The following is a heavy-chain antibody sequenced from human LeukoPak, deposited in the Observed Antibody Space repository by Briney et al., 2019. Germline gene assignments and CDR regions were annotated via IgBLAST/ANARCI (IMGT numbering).Heavy chain of an antibody. CDR3: ARSLPAIVVVVAATHGDWFDP. Sequence: SETLSLTCAVYGGSFSGYYWSWIRQPPGKGLEWIGEINHSGSTNYNPSLKSRVTISVDTSKNQFSLKLSSVTAADTAVYYCARSLPAIVVVVAATHGDWFDPWGQGTLVTVSS. CDR2: INHSGST. CDR1: GGSFSGYY. J-gene: IGHJ5*02. D-gene: IGHD2-15*01. V-gene: IGHV4-34*01.